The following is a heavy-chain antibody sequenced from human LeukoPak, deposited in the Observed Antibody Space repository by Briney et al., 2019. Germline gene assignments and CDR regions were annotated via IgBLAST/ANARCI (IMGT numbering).Heavy chain of an antibody. V-gene: IGHV5-51*01. J-gene: IGHJ3*02. Sequence: ESLRISCKGSGYSFTSYWISWVRQMPGKGLEWMGIIYPGDSDTRYSPSFQGQVTISADKSITTAYLQWSGLKASDTAMYYCARRRGRDRGAFDIWGQGTMVTVSS. CDR1: GYSFTSYW. D-gene: IGHD1-14*01. CDR3: ARRRGRDRGAFDI. CDR2: IYPGDSDT.